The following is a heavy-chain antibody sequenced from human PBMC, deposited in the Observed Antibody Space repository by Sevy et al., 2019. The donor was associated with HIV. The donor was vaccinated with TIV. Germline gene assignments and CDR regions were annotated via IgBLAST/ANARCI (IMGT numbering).Heavy chain of an antibody. CDR3: ARAVTMIEVVTGWFDP. D-gene: IGHD3-22*01. J-gene: IGHJ5*02. Sequence: SETLSLTCTVSGGSISSGGYYWSWIRQHPGEGLEWIGYIYYSGSTYYNPSLKSRATISVDTSKNQFSLKLSSVTAADTAVYYCARAVTMIEVVTGWFDPWGPGTLVTVSS. CDR1: GGSISSGGYY. CDR2: IYYSGST. V-gene: IGHV4-31*03.